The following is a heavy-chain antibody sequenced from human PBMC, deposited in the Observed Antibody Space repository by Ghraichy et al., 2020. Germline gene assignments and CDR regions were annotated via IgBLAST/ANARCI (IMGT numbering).Heavy chain of an antibody. Sequence: GGSLRLSCAASGFTFSSYAMSWVRQAPGKGLECVSAISGSGGSTYYADSVKGRFTISRDNSKNTLYLQMNSLRAEDTAVYYCAKEGRTIFGVVIRTDAFDIWGQGTMVTVSS. CDR2: ISGSGGST. D-gene: IGHD3-3*01. CDR1: GFTFSSYA. V-gene: IGHV3-23*01. CDR3: AKEGRTIFGVVIRTDAFDI. J-gene: IGHJ3*02.